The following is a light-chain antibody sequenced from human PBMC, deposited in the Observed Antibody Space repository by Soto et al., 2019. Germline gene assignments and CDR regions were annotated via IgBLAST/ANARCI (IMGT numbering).Light chain of an antibody. J-gene: IGKJ5*01. V-gene: IGKV3-20*01. CDR3: QQSVT. Sequence: EIVLTQSPGTLSLSPGERATLSCRASQSVSSSYLAWYQQKPGQAPRLLIYGASSRATGIPDRFSGSGSGTDLTLTISRLEPEDFAVYYCQQSVTFGQGTRLEIK. CDR1: QSVSSSY. CDR2: GAS.